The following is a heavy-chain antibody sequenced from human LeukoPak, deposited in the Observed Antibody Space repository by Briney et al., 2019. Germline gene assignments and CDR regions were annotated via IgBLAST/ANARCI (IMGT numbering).Heavy chain of an antibody. CDR1: GFTFSSYS. Sequence: GGSLRLSCAASGFTFSSYSMNSVRQAPGKGLKWVSYISSSSSTIYYADSVKGRFTISRDNAKNSLYLRMNSLRAEDTAVYYCARDDGSGSLSLDYWGQGTLVTVSS. J-gene: IGHJ4*02. CDR2: ISSSSSTI. CDR3: ARDDGSGSLSLDY. V-gene: IGHV3-48*01. D-gene: IGHD3-10*01.